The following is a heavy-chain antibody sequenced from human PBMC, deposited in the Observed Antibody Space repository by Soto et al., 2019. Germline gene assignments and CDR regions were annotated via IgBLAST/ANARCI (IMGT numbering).Heavy chain of an antibody. D-gene: IGHD1-1*01. CDR3: AREGLYGTNWNDWFFDP. Sequence: EVQLMESGGGLVQPGGSLRLSCAASGFTFSTYEFHWVRQAPGKGLEWVSAIGKSGDTYYPGSVKGRFTISRENAENSLYLQMNSLRAGDTAVYYCAREGLYGTNWNDWFFDPWGRGTLVTVSS. CDR2: IGKSGDT. CDR1: GFTFSTYE. J-gene: IGHJ2*01. V-gene: IGHV3-13*01.